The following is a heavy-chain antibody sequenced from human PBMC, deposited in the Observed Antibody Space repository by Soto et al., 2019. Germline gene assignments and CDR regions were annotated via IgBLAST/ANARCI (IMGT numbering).Heavy chain of an antibody. CDR3: ASRNLADCSGTSCLYYFDY. CDR1: GFTFSGFT. Sequence: EVQLVESGGGLVQPGGSLRLSCAASGFTFSGFTMNWVRQAPGRGLEWVSYISRRGETIYYADSVKGRFTISRDNAENSLYLQMNSLRDEDTAVYYCASRNLADCSGTSCLYYFDYWGQGTLVTGSS. D-gene: IGHD2-2*01. V-gene: IGHV3-48*02. J-gene: IGHJ4*02. CDR2: ISRRGETI.